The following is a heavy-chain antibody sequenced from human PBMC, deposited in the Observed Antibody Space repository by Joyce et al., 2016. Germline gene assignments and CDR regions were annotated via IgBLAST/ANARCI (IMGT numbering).Heavy chain of an antibody. J-gene: IGHJ3*02. V-gene: IGHV4-31*03. D-gene: IGHD3-3*01. CDR1: GDSLSSGYYY. CDR2: IHYSGST. CDR3: ARLAYYDFWRGNYVESRGGVFDT. Sequence: QVQLQESGPGLVKPSQTLSLTCTVSGDSLSSGYYYWSWIRQHPGKGLEWNGYIHYSGSTYYNPSLKSRVTISVDTSKDLFSLKLTSVTAADTAVYYCARLAYYDFWRGNYVESRGGVFDTWGQGTMVTVSS.